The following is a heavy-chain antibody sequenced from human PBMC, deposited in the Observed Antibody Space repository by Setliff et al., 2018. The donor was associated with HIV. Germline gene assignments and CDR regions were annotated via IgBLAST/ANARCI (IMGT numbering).Heavy chain of an antibody. CDR3: ARRVVLSCGYYFDY. Sequence: SETLSLTCTVSGGSIRSSSYYWGWIRQPPGKGLEWIGSIYYSGSTYYNPSLKSRVTISVDTSKNQSSLKLSSVTAADTAVYHCARRVVLSCGYYFDYWGQGTLVTVSS. CDR1: GGSIRSSSYY. D-gene: IGHD2-15*01. CDR2: IYYSGST. V-gene: IGHV4-39*01. J-gene: IGHJ4*02.